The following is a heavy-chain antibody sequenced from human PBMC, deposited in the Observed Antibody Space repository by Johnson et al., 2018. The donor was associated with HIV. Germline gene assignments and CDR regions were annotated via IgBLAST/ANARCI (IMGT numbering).Heavy chain of an antibody. Sequence: VQLVESGGGLVQPGGSLRLSCAASGLSVSNNYMTWVRQAPGKGLEWVSVLSRGGATWYAGSVAGRFTISSDNSKNTLYLQMNSLEAADTAMYYCARGRYSSSWYVGGLDAFDIWGQGTMVTVSS. CDR1: GLSVSNNY. D-gene: IGHD6-13*01. J-gene: IGHJ3*02. V-gene: IGHV3-66*01. CDR3: ARGRYSSSWYVGGLDAFDI. CDR2: LSRGGAT.